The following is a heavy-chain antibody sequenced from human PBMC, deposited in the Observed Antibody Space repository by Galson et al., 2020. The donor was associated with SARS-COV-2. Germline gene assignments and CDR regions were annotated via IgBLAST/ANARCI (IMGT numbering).Heavy chain of an antibody. CDR3: ARQGVNMIVLVTVPGWYFDL. J-gene: IGHJ2*01. Sequence: SETLSLTCTVSGYSVSTTNYWGWVRQPPGRGLEWIGSVYPSGTTYYNPSLKSRVTISVDTSKNQFSLRLDSVTAADTALYYLARQGVNMIVLVTVPGWYFDLWGRGTLVTVSS. CDR1: GYSVSTTNY. V-gene: IGHV4-38-2*02. D-gene: IGHD3-22*01. CDR2: VYPSGTT.